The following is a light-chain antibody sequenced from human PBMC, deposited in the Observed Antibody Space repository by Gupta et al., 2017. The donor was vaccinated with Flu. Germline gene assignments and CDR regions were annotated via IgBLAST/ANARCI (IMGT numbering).Light chain of an antibody. CDR2: GAS. CDR1: QSISFY. CDR3: QQTYRTPWT. J-gene: IGKJ1*01. Sequence: DIQMTQSPSSLSASVGDRVAITCRASQSISFYLNWYQQKPGKAPKLVIYGASSLPSEVPSRFDGSRSGTDFTLTITSLQPEDFATYYCQQTYRTPWTFGQGTKVEVK. V-gene: IGKV1-39*01.